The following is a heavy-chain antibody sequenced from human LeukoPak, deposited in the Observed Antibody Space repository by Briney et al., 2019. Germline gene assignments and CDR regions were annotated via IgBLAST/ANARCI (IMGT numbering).Heavy chain of an antibody. J-gene: IGHJ6*02. D-gene: IGHD2-2*02. CDR1: GFTFSSYG. CDR2: IWYDGSNK. Sequence: PGGSLRLSCAASGFTFSSYGMHWVRQAPGKGLEWVAVIWYDGSNKYYADSVKGRFTISRDNSKNTLYLQMNSLRAEDTAVYYCARRYCSSTSCYTPYYYYGMDVWGQGTTVTVSS. CDR3: ARRYCSSTSCYTPYYYYGMDV. V-gene: IGHV3-33*01.